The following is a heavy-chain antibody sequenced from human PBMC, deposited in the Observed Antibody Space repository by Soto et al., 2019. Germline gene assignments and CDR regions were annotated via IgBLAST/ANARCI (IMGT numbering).Heavy chain of an antibody. CDR3: ARDLDTTMVHYFDY. J-gene: IGHJ4*02. D-gene: IGHD5-18*01. CDR1: GCSISSYY. CDR2: IYYSGST. Sequence: SETLSLTCTVSGCSISSYYWSWIRQPPGKGLEWIGYIYYSGSTNYNPSLKSRVTISVDTSKNQFSLKLSSVTAADTAVYYCARDLDTTMVHYFDYWGQGTLVTVSS. V-gene: IGHV4-59*01.